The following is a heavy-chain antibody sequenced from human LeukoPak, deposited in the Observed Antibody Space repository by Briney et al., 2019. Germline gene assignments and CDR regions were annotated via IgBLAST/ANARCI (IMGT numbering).Heavy chain of an antibody. CDR2: LTGRGDSA. CDR1: GFTFSNYA. Sequence: GGSLRLSCGASGFTFSNYAMYWVRQAPGKGLEWVPGLTGRGDSAYYADSVKGRFTISRDNSKNTLYLEMNSLRADDTAVYYCAKRGNTISFFDPWGQGTLVTVSS. D-gene: IGHD5-24*01. CDR3: AKRGNTISFFDP. J-gene: IGHJ5*02. V-gene: IGHV3-23*01.